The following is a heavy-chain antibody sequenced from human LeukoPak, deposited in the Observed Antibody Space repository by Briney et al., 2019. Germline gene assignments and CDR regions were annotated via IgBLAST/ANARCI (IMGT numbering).Heavy chain of an antibody. V-gene: IGHV5-51*01. CDR3: ARRNGMATIGYYFDY. CDR2: IYPGDSDT. J-gene: IGHJ4*02. D-gene: IGHD5-24*01. Sequence: GESLKISCKGSGYSFTSYWIGWVRQMPGKGLEWMGIIYPGDSDTRYSPSFQGQVTISADKSISTAYLQWSSLKASDTAMYYCARRNGMATIGYYFDYWGQGTLVIVSS. CDR1: GYSFTSYW.